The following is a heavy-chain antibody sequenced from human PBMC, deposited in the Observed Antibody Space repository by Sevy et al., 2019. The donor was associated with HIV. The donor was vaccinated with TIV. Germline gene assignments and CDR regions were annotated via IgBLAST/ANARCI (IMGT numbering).Heavy chain of an antibody. V-gene: IGHV4-34*01. J-gene: IGHJ3*02. CDR2: INHSGST. CDR1: GGSFSGYY. CDR3: ARGSHCSSTSCYFAAFDI. Sequence: SETLSLTCAVYGGSFSGYYWSWIRQPPGKGLEWIGEINHSGSTNYNPPLKSRVTISVDTSKNQFSLKLSSVTAADTAVYYCARGSHCSSTSCYFAAFDIWGQGTMVTVSS. D-gene: IGHD2-2*01.